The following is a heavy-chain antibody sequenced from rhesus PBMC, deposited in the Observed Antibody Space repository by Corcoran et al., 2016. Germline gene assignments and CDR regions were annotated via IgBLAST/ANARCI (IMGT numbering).Heavy chain of an antibody. CDR3: ARVAAVYNSLDV. V-gene: IGHV4-122*02. D-gene: IGHD6-31*01. Sequence: QVQLQESGPGLVKHSETLSLTCAVSGDSISSGYYFWRWLSQPPGKGLEGIGYITYSGSTSYNPSLKSRVTISRDTSKNQFSLKLSSVTAADTAMYYCARVAAVYNSLDVWGRGVLVTVSS. J-gene: IGHJ5-2*02. CDR1: GDSISSGYYF. CDR2: ITYSGST.